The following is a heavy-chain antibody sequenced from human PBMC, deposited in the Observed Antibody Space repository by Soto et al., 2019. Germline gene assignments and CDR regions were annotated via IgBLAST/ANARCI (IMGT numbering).Heavy chain of an antibody. CDR1: GFTFTYSA. D-gene: IGHD6-19*01. CDR2: IVVGSGTT. Sequence: GASVKVSCKASGFTFTYSAIQWVRQARGQSLEWIGWIVVGSGTTNFAPKFQERVTITWDMSTSTSYMEMSSLRSEDTAVYYCARADNSGWANGYYGMDVWGQGTTVTVSS. V-gene: IGHV1-58*02. J-gene: IGHJ6*02. CDR3: ARADNSGWANGYYGMDV.